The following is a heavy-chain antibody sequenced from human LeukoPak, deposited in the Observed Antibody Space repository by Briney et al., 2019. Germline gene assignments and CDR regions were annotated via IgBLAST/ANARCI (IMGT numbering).Heavy chain of an antibody. D-gene: IGHD2-15*01. V-gene: IGHV5-51*01. J-gene: IGHJ5*02. CDR3: ARRAGYCSGGSCPANWFDP. CDR1: GYSFTSYW. Sequence: GESLKISCKGSGYSFTSYWIGWVRQMPGKGLEWMGIVYPCDSDIRYSPSFQGQVTISVDRSISTAYLQWSSLKASDTAIYYCARRAGYCSGGSCPANWFDPWGQGTLVTVSS. CDR2: VYPCDSDI.